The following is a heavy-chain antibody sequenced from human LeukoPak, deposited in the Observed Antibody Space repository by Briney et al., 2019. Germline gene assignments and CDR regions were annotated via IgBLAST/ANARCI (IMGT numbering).Heavy chain of an antibody. CDR2: ISQDGSNT. V-gene: IGHV3-74*01. J-gene: IGHJ4*02. CDR3: ARASSGWYSRRYYFDY. CDR1: GFTFTKHW. Sequence: GGSLRLSCAASGFTFTKHWMHWVRQAPGKGLMWVSSISQDGSNTPYADSVKGRFAISRDNAKSTLSLQMNSLRVEDTAVYYCARASSGWYSRRYYFDYWGQGTLVTVSS. D-gene: IGHD6-19*01.